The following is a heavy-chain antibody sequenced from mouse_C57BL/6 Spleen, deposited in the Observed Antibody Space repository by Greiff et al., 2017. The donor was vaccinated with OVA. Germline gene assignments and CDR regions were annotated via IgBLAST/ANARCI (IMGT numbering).Heavy chain of an antibody. J-gene: IGHJ4*01. CDR1: GFTFSSYA. CDR3: ARDGRYGNDRDMDY. Sequence: EVQGVESGEGLVKPGGSLKLSCAASGFTFSSYAMPWVRQTPEKRLEWVAYIGSGGDYIYYADTLKGRFTISRDKAWNTLYLQMSSLKSEDIAMLYCARDGRYGNDRDMDYWGQGTSVTVSS. V-gene: IGHV5S21*01. D-gene: IGHD2-10*02. CDR2: IGSGGDYI.